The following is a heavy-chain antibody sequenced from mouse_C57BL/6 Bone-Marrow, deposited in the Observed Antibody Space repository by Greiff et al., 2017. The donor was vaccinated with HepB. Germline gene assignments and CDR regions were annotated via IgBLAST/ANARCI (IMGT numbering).Heavy chain of an antibody. J-gene: IGHJ4*01. CDR3: ARWGPYYSNYRAMDY. CDR1: GYTFTTYP. CDR2: FHPYNDDT. V-gene: IGHV1-47*01. D-gene: IGHD2-5*01. Sequence: QVQLKESGAELVKPGASVKMSCKASGYTFTTYPIEWMKQNHGKSLEWIGNFHPYNDDTKYNEKFKGKATLTVEKSSSTVYLELSRLTSDDSAVYYCARWGPYYSNYRAMDYWGQGTSVTVSS.